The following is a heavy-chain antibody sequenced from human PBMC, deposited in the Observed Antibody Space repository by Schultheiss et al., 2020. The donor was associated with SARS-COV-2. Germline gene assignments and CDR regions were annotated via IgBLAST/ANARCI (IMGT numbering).Heavy chain of an antibody. CDR1: GFTFSSYA. J-gene: IGHJ4*02. CDR3: AKSLRPYCSSSNCYTDY. Sequence: GGSLRLSCAASGFTFSSYAMSWVRQAPGKGLEWVSGISGSGGSTYQADSVKGRFTISRDNSKNTLYLQMNSLRAEDTAVYYCAKSLRPYCSSSNCYTDYWGQGTLVSVSS. D-gene: IGHD2-2*02. CDR2: ISGSGGST. V-gene: IGHV3-23*01.